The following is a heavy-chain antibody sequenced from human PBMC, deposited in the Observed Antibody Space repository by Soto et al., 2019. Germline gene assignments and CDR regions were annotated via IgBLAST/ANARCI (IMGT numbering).Heavy chain of an antibody. V-gene: IGHV1-2*02. CDR3: ARDPDYGDYWGYFFDS. CDR1: GYTFAAYY. J-gene: IGHJ4*02. CDR2: INPTSGGT. D-gene: IGHD4-17*01. Sequence: QVQFVQSGAEVQKPGASVKVSCKTSGYTFAAYYIHWIRQAPGQGLEWMGWINPTSGGTVYAQNFQDRVTMTRDTSISTAYMELRRLNSDDTAVYYCARDPDYGDYWGYFFDSWGQGTPVTVSS.